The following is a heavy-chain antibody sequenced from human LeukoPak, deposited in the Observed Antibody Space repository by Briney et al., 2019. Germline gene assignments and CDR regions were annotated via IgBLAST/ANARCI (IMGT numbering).Heavy chain of an antibody. V-gene: IGHV4-31*03. D-gene: IGHD3-22*01. CDR3: ARDRKYYDSSGQDAFDI. J-gene: IGHJ3*02. CDR2: IYYSGST. Sequence: SQTLSLTCTVSGGSISSGGYYWSWIRQHPGKGLESIGYIYYSGSTYYNPSLKSRVTISVDTSKNQFSLKLSSVTAADTAVYYCARDRKYYDSSGQDAFDIWGQGTMVTVSS. CDR1: GGSISSGGYY.